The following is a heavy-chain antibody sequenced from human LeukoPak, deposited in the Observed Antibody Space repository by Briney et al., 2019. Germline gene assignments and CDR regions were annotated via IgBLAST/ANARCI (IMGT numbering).Heavy chain of an antibody. D-gene: IGHD3/OR15-3a*01. CDR1: GYTFSIYN. Sequence: GASVKVSCKASGYTFSIYNMHWVRQAPGQGLEWMGIINPSGDSTSYAQKFQGRVTMTRDTSMSTVYMDLSSLRSEDTAVYYCARFRTGRAFDIWGQGTMVTVSS. CDR2: INPSGDST. V-gene: IGHV1-46*01. J-gene: IGHJ3*02. CDR3: ARFRTGRAFDI.